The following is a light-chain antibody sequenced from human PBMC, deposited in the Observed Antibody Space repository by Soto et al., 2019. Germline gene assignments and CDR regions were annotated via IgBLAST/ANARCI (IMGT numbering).Light chain of an antibody. V-gene: IGLV1-44*01. CDR1: FSNIGDNA. Sequence: QSVLTQPPSVSATPGQRVNISCSGSFSNIGDNAVNWYQQLPGAAPKLLIYLNDHRPSGVPDRFSGSKSGTSASLAISGLQSEDEADYYCAAWDDSLNALFGTGTKVTVL. CDR3: AAWDDSLNAL. CDR2: LND. J-gene: IGLJ1*01.